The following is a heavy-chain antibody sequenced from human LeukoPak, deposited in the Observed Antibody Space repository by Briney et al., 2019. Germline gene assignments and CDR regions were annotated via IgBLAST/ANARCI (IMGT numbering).Heavy chain of an antibody. CDR1: GITFTGYW. Sequence: PGGSLRLSCAASGITFTGYWMHWVRQAPGKGLVWVSRINSDGSSTSYADSVKGRFTISRDNAKNSLYLQMNSLRAEDTAVYYCARESMATALSFDYWGQGTLVTVSS. V-gene: IGHV3-74*01. CDR2: INSDGSST. CDR3: ARESMATALSFDY. D-gene: IGHD5-24*01. J-gene: IGHJ4*02.